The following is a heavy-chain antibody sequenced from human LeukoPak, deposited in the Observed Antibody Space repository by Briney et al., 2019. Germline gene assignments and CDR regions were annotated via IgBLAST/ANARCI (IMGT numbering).Heavy chain of an antibody. J-gene: IGHJ4*02. Sequence: GGSLRLSCAASGFTFSSYAMSWVRQAPGKGLEWVSAISGSGGSTYYADSVKGRFTISRDNSKNTLYLQMNSLSAEDTAVYYCAKSPTRITMVRGVDYWGQGTLVTVSS. D-gene: IGHD3-10*01. CDR3: AKSPTRITMVRGVDY. V-gene: IGHV3-23*01. CDR2: ISGSGGST. CDR1: GFTFSSYA.